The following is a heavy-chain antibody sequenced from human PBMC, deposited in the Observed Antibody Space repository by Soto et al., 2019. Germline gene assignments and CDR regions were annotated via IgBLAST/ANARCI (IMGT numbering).Heavy chain of an antibody. J-gene: IGHJ4*02. Sequence: GESLKISCQGSGYIFTNYWIGWVRQMPGKGLEWMGIIYPGDSDTRYSPSFQGQVSISADRSISTAYLQWSSLRASDTAMYYCATQSYCSSTTCYGVYWGQGTQVTVSS. CDR2: IYPGDSDT. CDR3: ATQSYCSSTTCYGVY. D-gene: IGHD2-2*01. V-gene: IGHV5-51*01. CDR1: GYIFTNYW.